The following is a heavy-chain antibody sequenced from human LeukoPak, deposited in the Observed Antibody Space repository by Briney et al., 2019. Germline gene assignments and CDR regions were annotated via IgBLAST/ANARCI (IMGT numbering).Heavy chain of an antibody. CDR3: ARDLTAAGPALDY. CDR2: IWYDGSNK. J-gene: IGHJ4*02. Sequence: GGSLRLSRAASGFTFSSYGMHWVRQAPGKGLEWVAVIWYDGSNKYYADSVKGRFTISRDNSKNTLYLQMNSLRAEDTAVYYCARDLTAAGPALDYWGQGTLVTVSS. D-gene: IGHD6-13*01. CDR1: GFTFSSYG. V-gene: IGHV3-33*01.